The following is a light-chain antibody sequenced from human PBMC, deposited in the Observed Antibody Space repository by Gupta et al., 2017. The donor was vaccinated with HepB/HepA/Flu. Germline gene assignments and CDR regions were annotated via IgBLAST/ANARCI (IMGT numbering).Light chain of an antibody. V-gene: IGKV1-5*03. CDR2: KAS. CDR3: LQYKSSPCS. J-gene: IGKJ2*04. CDR1: QSISSR. Sequence: DIQMTQSPSTLSASVGDRVTITCRASQSISSRLAWYQQKPGKAPKLLIYKASSLESGVPSRFSGSGSGTEFTLTISSLQPDDFATYYCLQYKSSPCSFGQGTKLEIK.